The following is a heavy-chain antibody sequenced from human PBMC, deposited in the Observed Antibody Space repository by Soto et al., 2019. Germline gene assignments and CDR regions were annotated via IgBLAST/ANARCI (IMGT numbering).Heavy chain of an antibody. J-gene: IGHJ4*02. CDR1: SGSANIGTSY. Sequence: SETLSLTCTIPSGSANIGTSYWLWIRQPPGKGLEWIGFIHYSGSTNYNPSLKGRVTMSVDTSKNQFSLKLTSVNTADTAIYYCTRGGDPYKTGHWGQGTLVTVS. V-gene: IGHV4-61*01. CDR3: TRGGDPYKTGH. D-gene: IGHD2-21*01. CDR2: IHYSGST.